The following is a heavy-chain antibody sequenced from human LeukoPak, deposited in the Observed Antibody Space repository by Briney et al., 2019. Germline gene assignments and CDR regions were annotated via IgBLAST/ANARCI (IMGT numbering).Heavy chain of an antibody. J-gene: IGHJ4*02. Sequence: WASVKVSCKASGYTFTGYYMHWVRQAPGQGLEWMGWINPNSGGTNYAQKFQGRVTMTRDTSISTAFMELSSLRSDDTAVYYCARDRNLVVDYWGQGTLVTVSS. CDR1: GYTFTGYY. CDR2: INPNSGGT. CDR3: ARDRNLVVDY. V-gene: IGHV1-2*02. D-gene: IGHD2-21*01.